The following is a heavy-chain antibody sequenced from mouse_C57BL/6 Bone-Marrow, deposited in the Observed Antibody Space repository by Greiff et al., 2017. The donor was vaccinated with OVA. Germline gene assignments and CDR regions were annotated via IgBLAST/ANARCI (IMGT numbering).Heavy chain of an antibody. J-gene: IGHJ3*01. CDR2: SRNKANDYTT. D-gene: IGHD1-1*01. CDR3: ARDEDINLFAY. Sequence: EVQRVESGGGLVQSGRSLRLSCATSGFTFSDFYMEWVRQAPGKGLEWIAASRNKANDYTTEYSASVKGRFIVSRDTSQSILYLQMNALRAEDTAIYYCARDEDINLFAYWVQGPLVTVSA. V-gene: IGHV7-1*01. CDR1: GFTFSDFY.